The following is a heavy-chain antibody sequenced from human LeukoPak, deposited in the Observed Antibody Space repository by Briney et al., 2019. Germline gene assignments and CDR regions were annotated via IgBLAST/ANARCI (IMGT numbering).Heavy chain of an antibody. V-gene: IGHV1-2*02. Sequence: GASVKVSCKASGYTFNGYYIHWVRQAPGQGLEWMGWINPNSGGTNYAQKLQGRVTMTTDTSTSTAYMELRSLRSDDTAVYYCARDWNILTGYTYYYMDVWGKGTTVTVSS. J-gene: IGHJ6*03. D-gene: IGHD3-9*01. CDR2: INPNSGGT. CDR3: ARDWNILTGYTYYYMDV. CDR1: GYTFNGYY.